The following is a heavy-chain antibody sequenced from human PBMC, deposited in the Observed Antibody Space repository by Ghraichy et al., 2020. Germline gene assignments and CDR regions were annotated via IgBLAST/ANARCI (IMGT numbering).Heavy chain of an antibody. J-gene: IGHJ4*02. D-gene: IGHD2-21*02. Sequence: GGSLRLSCAASGFTFSSYEMNWVRQAPGKGLEWISYISSSGTTIYYADSVKGRFTISRDNAKNSLYLQMNSLKAEDTAVYYCARDLTSATDHWGQGTLVTVSS. CDR1: GFTFSSYE. CDR2: ISSSGTTI. V-gene: IGHV3-48*03. CDR3: ARDLTSATDH.